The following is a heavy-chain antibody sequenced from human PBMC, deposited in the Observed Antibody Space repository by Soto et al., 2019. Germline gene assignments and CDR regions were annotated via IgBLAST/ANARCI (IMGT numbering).Heavy chain of an antibody. J-gene: IGHJ4*02. Sequence: SETLSLTCAVSGGSISSGGYSWSWIWQPPGNGLEWIGYIYHSGSTYYNPSLKSRVTISVDRSKNQFSLKLSSVTAADTAVYYCARGGVDYYDSSGYYFSPYYFDYWGQGTLVTVSS. CDR1: GGSISSGGYS. CDR3: ARGGVDYYDSSGYYFSPYYFDY. V-gene: IGHV4-30-2*01. D-gene: IGHD3-22*01. CDR2: IYHSGST.